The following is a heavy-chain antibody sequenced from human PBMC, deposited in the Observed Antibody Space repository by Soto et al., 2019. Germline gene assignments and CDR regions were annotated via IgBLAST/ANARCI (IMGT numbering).Heavy chain of an antibody. V-gene: IGHV4-39*01. Sequence: SEALSLTCTVSGDSISSSTYYWGLIRQPPGKGLEWIGSMFYSGNTYYNPSLKSRVTMSIDTSKNQCSLKLNSVTAADTAVYYCVSPEGYYDSSGYTLDYWGQGTLVTVSS. CDR3: VSPEGYYDSSGYTLDY. J-gene: IGHJ4*02. CDR2: MFYSGNT. CDR1: GDSISSSTYY. D-gene: IGHD3-22*01.